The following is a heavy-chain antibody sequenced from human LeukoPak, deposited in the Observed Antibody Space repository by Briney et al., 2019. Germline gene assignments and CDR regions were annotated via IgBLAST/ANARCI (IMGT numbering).Heavy chain of an antibody. CDR1: GFTFTSSA. CDR3: AAGPGATPSVF. V-gene: IGHV1-58*02. CDR2: IVAGSGNT. J-gene: IGHJ4*02. D-gene: IGHD5-12*01. Sequence: ASVKVSCKASGFTFTSSAMQWVRQARGQRLEWIGWIVAGSGNTNYAQKFQERVTITRDMSTSTAYMELSSLRSEDTAVYYCAAGPGATPSVFWGQGTLVTVSS.